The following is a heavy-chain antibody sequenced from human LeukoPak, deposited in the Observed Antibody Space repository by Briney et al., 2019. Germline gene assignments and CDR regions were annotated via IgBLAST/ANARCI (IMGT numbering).Heavy chain of an antibody. Sequence: GRSLRLSCAASGFTFSSYGMHWVRQAPGKGLEWVAVIWYDGSNKCYADSVKGRFTISRDNSKNTLYLHMNSLRAEDTAVYYCASMMWLNWGQGTLVTVSS. D-gene: IGHD5-12*01. CDR3: ASMMWLN. CDR2: IWYDGSNK. J-gene: IGHJ4*02. V-gene: IGHV3-33*01. CDR1: GFTFSSYG.